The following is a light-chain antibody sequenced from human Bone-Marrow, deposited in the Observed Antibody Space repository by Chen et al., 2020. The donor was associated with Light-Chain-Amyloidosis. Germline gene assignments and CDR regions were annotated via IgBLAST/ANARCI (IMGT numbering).Light chain of an antibody. V-gene: IGKV3-15*01. CDR1: QSVSSK. CDR2: AAS. J-gene: IGKJ1*01. CDR3: QQYGSSPPT. Sequence: EIVMTQSPGTLSVSPGERATLSCRASQSVSSKLAWYQQRPGQGPRLLIYAASTRATGIPARFSGSGSETEFTLTISRLEPEDFAVYYCQQYGSSPPTFGQGTKVEIK.